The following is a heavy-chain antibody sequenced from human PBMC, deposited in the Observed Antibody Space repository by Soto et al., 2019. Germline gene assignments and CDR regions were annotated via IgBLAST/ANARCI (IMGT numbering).Heavy chain of an antibody. CDR2: IYYSGST. J-gene: IGHJ6*02. Sequence: SETLSLTCTVSGGSISSGGYYWSWIRHHPGKGLEWIGYIYYSGSTYYNPSLKSRVTISVDTSKNQFSLKLSSVTAADTAVYYCARWVAAAGTGYYYYGMDVWGQGTTVTVSS. D-gene: IGHD6-13*01. V-gene: IGHV4-31*03. CDR3: ARWVAAAGTGYYYYGMDV. CDR1: GGSISSGGYY.